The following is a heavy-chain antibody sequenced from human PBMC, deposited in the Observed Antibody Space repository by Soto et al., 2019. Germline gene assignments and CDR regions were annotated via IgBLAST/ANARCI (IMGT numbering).Heavy chain of an antibody. CDR3: ARNVDTSMVKRWFDP. Sequence: EVQLVESGGDLVQPGGSRRLSGGASGFIFRSYSMNWVGQDPGKGLEWGAYTNADGGTINYADSVRGRITISRDNAKNSLYLQMDSLRHEDTAVYYCARNVDTSMVKRWFDPWGEGTLVTVSS. V-gene: IGHV3-48*02. D-gene: IGHD5-18*01. J-gene: IGHJ5*02. CDR1: GFIFRSYS. CDR2: TNADGGTI.